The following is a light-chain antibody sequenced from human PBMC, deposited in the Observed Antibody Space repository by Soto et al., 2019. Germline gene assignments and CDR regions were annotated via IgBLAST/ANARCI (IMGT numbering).Light chain of an antibody. CDR2: DAS. J-gene: IGKJ5*01. V-gene: IGKV3-11*01. Sequence: EIVLTQSPGTLSLSPGERATLSCRASQSVSNRYLAWYQQKPSQAPRLLIYDASNRATGIPARFSGSGSGTDFTLTISSLEPEDFAVYYCQQRSNWPPITFGQGTRLEIK. CDR3: QQRSNWPPIT. CDR1: QSVSNRY.